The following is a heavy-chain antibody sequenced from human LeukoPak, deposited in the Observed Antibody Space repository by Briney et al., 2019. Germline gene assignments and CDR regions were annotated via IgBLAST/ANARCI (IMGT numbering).Heavy chain of an antibody. V-gene: IGHV1-18*01. J-gene: IGHJ2*01. Sequence: ASVKVSCKASGYTFRSYGTSWVRRAPGQGLEWVGWINAYNGHTTYAQKLQGRVTMTTDTSTNVVHMEVKNLRSDDTAVYYCARVIEGSSTTRGYFDLWGRGTMVIVSS. CDR1: GYTFRSYG. CDR3: ARVIEGSSTTRGYFDL. CDR2: INAYNGHT. D-gene: IGHD2-2*01.